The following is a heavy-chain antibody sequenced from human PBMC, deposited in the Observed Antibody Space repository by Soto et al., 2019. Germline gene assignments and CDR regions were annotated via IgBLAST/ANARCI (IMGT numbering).Heavy chain of an antibody. CDR1: GYTYTSYA. D-gene: IGHD6-19*01. CDR2: INAGNGNT. CDR3: ARRQWLVGGYYYGMDV. V-gene: IGHV1-3*01. J-gene: IGHJ6*02. Sequence: SLNRSCKASGYTYTSYAIHWGRQNHGQRLEWMGWINAGNGNTKYAQKLQGRVTMTTDTSTSTAYMELRSPRSDDTAVYYCARRQWLVGGYYYGMDVWGQGTTVTVSS.